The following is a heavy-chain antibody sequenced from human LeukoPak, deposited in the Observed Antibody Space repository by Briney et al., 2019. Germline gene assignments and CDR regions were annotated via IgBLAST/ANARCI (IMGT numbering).Heavy chain of an antibody. Sequence: PGGSLRLSCAASGFTFSGSAMHWVRQASGKGLEWVGRIRSKANSYATAYAASVKGRFTISRDDSKNTAYLQMNSLKTEDTAVYYCTRMLVVPAAYYYYMDVWGKGTTVTVSS. D-gene: IGHD2-2*01. CDR3: TRMLVVPAAYYYYMDV. CDR1: GFTFSGSA. V-gene: IGHV3-73*01. CDR2: IRSKANSYAT. J-gene: IGHJ6*03.